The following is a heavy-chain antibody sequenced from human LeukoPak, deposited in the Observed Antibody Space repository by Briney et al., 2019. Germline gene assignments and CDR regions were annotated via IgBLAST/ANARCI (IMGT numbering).Heavy chain of an antibody. V-gene: IGHV3-7*01. J-gene: IGHJ4*02. CDR1: GFTFSSYW. Sequence: GGSLRLSCAASGFTFSSYWMSWVRQAPGKGLEWVANIKQDGSEKSYVDSVQGRFTISRDNTKNSLYLQMNSLRAEDTAVYFCAREWAGPSFDYWGQGTLVTVSS. CDR3: AREWAGPSFDY. D-gene: IGHD6-19*01. CDR2: IKQDGSEK.